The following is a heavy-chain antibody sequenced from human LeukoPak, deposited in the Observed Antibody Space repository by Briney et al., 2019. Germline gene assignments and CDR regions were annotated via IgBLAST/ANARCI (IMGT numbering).Heavy chain of an antibody. D-gene: IGHD2-2*01. CDR1: GGSFSGYY. CDR2: INHSGST. V-gene: IGHV4-34*01. Sequence: PSETLSLTCAVYGGSFSGYYWSWIRQPPGKGLEWIGEINHSGSTNYNPSLKSRVTISVDTSKNQFSLKLSSVTAADTAVYYCARGRYCSSTSCYGMVDYWGQGILVTVSS. CDR3: ARGRYCSSTSCYGMVDY. J-gene: IGHJ4*02.